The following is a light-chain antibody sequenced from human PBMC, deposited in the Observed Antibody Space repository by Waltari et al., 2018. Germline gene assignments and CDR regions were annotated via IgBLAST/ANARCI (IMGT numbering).Light chain of an antibody. J-gene: IGLJ1*01. CDR3: CSYAGFGIYV. CDR2: EVT. V-gene: IGLV2-23*02. Sequence: QSGLTQPAYVSGSPGQPITISCTGTSSDVGNYNLVSWYQQYPRNAPKLMVFEVTKRASGVSDRFSGSKSGNTASLTIYGLQSEDEADYYCCSYAGFGIYVFGTGTKVTVL. CDR1: SSDVGNYNL.